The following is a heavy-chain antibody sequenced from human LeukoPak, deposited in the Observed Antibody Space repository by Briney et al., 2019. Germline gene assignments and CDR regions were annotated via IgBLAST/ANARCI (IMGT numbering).Heavy chain of an antibody. V-gene: IGHV1-69*06. J-gene: IGHJ5*02. D-gene: IGHD1/OR15-1a*01. Sequence: AASVKVPCKASGGTFSSYAISWVRQAPGQGLEWMGGIIPIFGTANYAQKFQGRVTITAGKSTSTAYMELSSLRSEDTAVYYCARAAWNTMTHMSNWFDPWGQGTLVTVSS. CDR3: ARAAWNTMTHMSNWFDP. CDR2: IIPIFGTA. CDR1: GGTFSSYA.